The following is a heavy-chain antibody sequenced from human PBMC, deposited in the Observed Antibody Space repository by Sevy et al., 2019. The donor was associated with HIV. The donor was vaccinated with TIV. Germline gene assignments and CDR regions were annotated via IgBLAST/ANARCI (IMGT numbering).Heavy chain of an antibody. Sequence: GGSLRLSCTTSGFALNTFDMGWVRQAPGKGLEWVSGHTTSGGRGGTTYYRDSVKGRFTLSRDTSKSSVYLQMNNLRPEDTAVYYCAREGCTKPHDYWGQGTLVTVSS. CDR3: AREGCTKPHDY. CDR2: SGGRGGTT. CDR1: GFALNTFD. D-gene: IGHD2-8*01. V-gene: IGHV3-23*01. J-gene: IGHJ4*02.